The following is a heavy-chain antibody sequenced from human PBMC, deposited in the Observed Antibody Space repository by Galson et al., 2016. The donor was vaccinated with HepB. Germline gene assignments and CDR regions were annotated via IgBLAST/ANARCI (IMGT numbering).Heavy chain of an antibody. CDR2: IDGGGNI. D-gene: IGHD1-26*01. Sequence: SLRLSCAASGFTVSSKYMSWVRQAPGKGLEWVSVIDGGGNIYYSDSVKGRFTISRDSSRNTLFLQMNRLRAEDTAIYYCASAYYHYYYYAMEVWGQGTTVTVSS. V-gene: IGHV3-53*01. CDR1: GFTVSSKY. CDR3: ASAYYHYYYYAMEV. J-gene: IGHJ6*02.